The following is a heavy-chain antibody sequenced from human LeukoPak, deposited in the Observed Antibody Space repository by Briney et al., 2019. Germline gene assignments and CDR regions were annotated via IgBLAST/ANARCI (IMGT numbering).Heavy chain of an antibody. J-gene: IGHJ4*02. Sequence: GRSLRLSCAASGFTFSNAWMSWVRQAPGKGLEWVGRIKTKADGGTTDYAAPVKGRFTVSRDDSKNTLYLQMNSLKTEDTAIYYCATGLGGYWGQGTLVTVSS. CDR3: ATGLGGY. V-gene: IGHV3-15*01. CDR1: GFTFSNAW. D-gene: IGHD4-23*01. CDR2: IKTKADGGTT.